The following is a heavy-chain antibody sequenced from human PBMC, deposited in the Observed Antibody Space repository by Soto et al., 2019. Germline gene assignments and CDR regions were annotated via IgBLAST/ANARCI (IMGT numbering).Heavy chain of an antibody. D-gene: IGHD2-15*01. Sequence: SETLSLTCAVYGGSFSGYYWSWIRQPPGKGLEWIGEINHSGSTNYNPSLKSRVTISVDTSKNQFSLKLSSVTAADTAVYYCASQTLGYCSGGSCYSWWFDPWGQGTLVTVSS. CDR2: INHSGST. J-gene: IGHJ5*02. CDR3: ASQTLGYCSGGSCYSWWFDP. V-gene: IGHV4-34*01. CDR1: GGSFSGYY.